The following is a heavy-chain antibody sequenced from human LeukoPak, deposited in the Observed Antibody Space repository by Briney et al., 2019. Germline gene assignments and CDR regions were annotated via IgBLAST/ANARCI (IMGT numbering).Heavy chain of an antibody. Sequence: GGSLRLSCAASGFTFINAWMSWIRQAPGKGLEWVGRIKSKTDGGTTEYAAPVKGRFTISRDDSKNTLYLQMNSLKTEDTAVYYCTTGSAMITFGGVFTIPDYWGQGTLVTVSS. J-gene: IGHJ4*02. CDR1: GFTFINAW. CDR3: TTGSAMITFGGVFTIPDY. D-gene: IGHD3-16*01. V-gene: IGHV3-15*01. CDR2: IKSKTDGGTT.